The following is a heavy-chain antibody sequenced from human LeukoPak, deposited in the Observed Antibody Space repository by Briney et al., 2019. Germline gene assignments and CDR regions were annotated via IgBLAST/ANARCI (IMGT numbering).Heavy chain of an antibody. CDR2: INHSGST. CDR3: ARTTVATYAAFDI. V-gene: IGHV4-34*01. J-gene: IGHJ3*02. Sequence: SETLSLTCAVYGGSFSGYYWSWIRQPPGKGLEWIGEINHSGSTNYNPSLKSRVTISVDTSKNQFSLKLSSVTAADTAVYYCARTTVATYAAFDIWGQGTMVTVSS. D-gene: IGHD4-17*01. CDR1: GGSFSGYY.